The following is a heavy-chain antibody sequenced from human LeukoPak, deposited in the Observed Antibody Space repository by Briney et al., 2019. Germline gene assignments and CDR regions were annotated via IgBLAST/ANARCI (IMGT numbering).Heavy chain of an antibody. CDR2: ISGDGGST. Sequence: GGSLRLSCAASGFTFDDYAMHWVRQAPGKGLEWVSLISGDGGSTYYADSVKGRFTISRDNSKNSPYLQMNSLRTEDTALYYCAKDKVATIPLYYFDYWGQGTLVTVSS. V-gene: IGHV3-43*02. CDR3: AKDKVATIPLYYFDY. J-gene: IGHJ4*02. CDR1: GFTFDDYA. D-gene: IGHD5-24*01.